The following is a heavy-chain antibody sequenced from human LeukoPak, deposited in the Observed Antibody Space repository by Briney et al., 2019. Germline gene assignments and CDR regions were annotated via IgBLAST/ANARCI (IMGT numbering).Heavy chain of an antibody. J-gene: IGHJ4*02. Sequence: GGSLRLSCAASGFTFSSYSMNWVRQAPGKGMEWVSSISSSSSYIYYADSVKGRLTISRDNAKNSLYLQMNSLRAEDTAVYYCARDAYGVFDYWGQGTLVTVSS. V-gene: IGHV3-21*01. CDR1: GFTFSSYS. CDR3: ARDAYGVFDY. D-gene: IGHD4-17*01. CDR2: ISSSSSYI.